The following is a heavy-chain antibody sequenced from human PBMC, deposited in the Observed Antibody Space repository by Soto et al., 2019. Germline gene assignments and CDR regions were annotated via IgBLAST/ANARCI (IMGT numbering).Heavy chain of an antibody. CDR3: ARDRGPEYYDSSGYIRPSYWYFDL. CDR2: ISSSGSTI. Sequence: QVQLVESGGGLVKPGGSLRLSCAASGFTFSDYYMSWIRQAPGKGLEWVSYISSSGSTIYYADSVKGRFTISRDNAKNSLYLQMNSLRAEDTAVYYCARDRGPEYYDSSGYIRPSYWYFDLWGRGTLVTVSS. V-gene: IGHV3-11*01. D-gene: IGHD3-22*01. J-gene: IGHJ2*01. CDR1: GFTFSDYY.